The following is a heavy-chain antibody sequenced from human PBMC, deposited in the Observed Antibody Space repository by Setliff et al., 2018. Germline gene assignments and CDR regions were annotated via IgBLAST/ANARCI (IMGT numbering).Heavy chain of an antibody. V-gene: IGHV4-34*01. Sequence: PSETLSLTCAVYGGSFSGYYWSWIRQPPGKGLEWIGEINHSGSTNYNPSLKSRVTISVDTAKNQFSLKLSSVTAADTAVYYCARGRLGIFLNAFDIWGQGTMVTFSS. D-gene: IGHD7-27*01. CDR3: ARGRLGIFLNAFDI. CDR2: INHSGST. CDR1: GGSFSGYY. J-gene: IGHJ3*02.